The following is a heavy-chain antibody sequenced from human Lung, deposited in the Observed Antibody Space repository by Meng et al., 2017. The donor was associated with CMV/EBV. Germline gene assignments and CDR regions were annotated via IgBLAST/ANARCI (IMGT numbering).Heavy chain of an antibody. D-gene: IGHD1-14*01. CDR3: ARAQDTTSADYYNYGIDV. Sequence: SXXVSXXASGYFFTGHFVHWVRQAPGQGLEWMGWINPNSGGTKYTQKFQGRVTMTRDTSISTVYMELSGLRSDDTAMYYCARAQDTTSADYYNYGIDVWXQGTXVTVSS. CDR1: GYFFTGHF. CDR2: INPNSGGT. V-gene: IGHV1-2*02. J-gene: IGHJ6*02.